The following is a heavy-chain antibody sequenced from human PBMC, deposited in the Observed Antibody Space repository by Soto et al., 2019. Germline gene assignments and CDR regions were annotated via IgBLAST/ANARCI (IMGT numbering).Heavy chain of an antibody. CDR1: GGSISSTDHY. D-gene: IGHD2-8*01. CDR3: ARMVLKCLRGSCDDYSFYGLDV. CDR2: IYFAGST. V-gene: IGHV4-39*01. J-gene: IGHJ6*02. Sequence: SETLSLTCTVSGGSISSTDHYWGWVRQPPGKGLEWLGSIYFAGSTFHNPALKSRATISVDTSRNQLSLRLTTVTASDTDVHYCARMVLKCLRGSCDDYSFYGLDVWGQGTTGT.